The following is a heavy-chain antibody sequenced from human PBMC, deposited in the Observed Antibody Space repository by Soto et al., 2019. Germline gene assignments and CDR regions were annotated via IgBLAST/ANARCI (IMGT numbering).Heavy chain of an antibody. V-gene: IGHV3-23*01. CDR2: FSATDGST. J-gene: IGHJ4*02. Sequence: EVQLLESGGGLIQPGGSLRLSCVASGFTFSTYAMTWVRQAPGKGLEWVSAFSATDGSTQYANSVQGRFIISRDNPKNTLYLQMNSLSAEDTALYYCAKARQAVAGTGAFDSWGQGTLVTVCS. CDR3: AKARQAVAGTGAFDS. CDR1: GFTFSTYA. D-gene: IGHD6-19*01.